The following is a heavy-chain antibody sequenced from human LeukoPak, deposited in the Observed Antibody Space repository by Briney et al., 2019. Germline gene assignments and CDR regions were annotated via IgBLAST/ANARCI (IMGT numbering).Heavy chain of an antibody. D-gene: IGHD6-13*01. Sequence: ASVKVSCKASGYTFTGYYMHWVRQAPGQGLEWMGWMNPNSGNTGYAQKFQGRVTMTRNTSISTAYMELSSLRSEDTAVYYCARVFPAAAGPDFDYWGQGTLVTVSS. CDR2: MNPNSGNT. CDR3: ARVFPAAAGPDFDY. CDR1: GYTFTGYY. J-gene: IGHJ4*02. V-gene: IGHV1-8*02.